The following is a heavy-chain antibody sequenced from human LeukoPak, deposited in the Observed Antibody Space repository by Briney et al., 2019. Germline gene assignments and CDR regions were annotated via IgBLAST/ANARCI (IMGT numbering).Heavy chain of an antibody. D-gene: IGHD5-18*01. CDR2: IYYSGST. CDR1: GGSISSYY. V-gene: IGHV4-59*01. J-gene: IGHJ3*02. CDR3: ARVNLDTAIYGAFDI. Sequence: SETLSLTCTVSGGSISSYYWSWIRQPPGKGLEWIGYIYYSGSTNYNPSLKSRVTISVDTSKNQFSLKLSSVTAADTAVYYCARVNLDTAIYGAFDIWGQGTMVTVSS.